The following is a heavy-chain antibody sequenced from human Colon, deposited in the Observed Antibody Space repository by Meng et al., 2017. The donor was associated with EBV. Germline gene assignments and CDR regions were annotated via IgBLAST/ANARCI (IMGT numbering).Heavy chain of an antibody. CDR1: GGSFIGHY. CDR3: ARLYPPDQWLLTSDTSEY. J-gene: IGHJ4*02. Sequence: VQLQPWGAGLFKPSETLSLTLAVYGGSFIGHYCTWIRQPPGKGLGWIGEINHSGSTNYNPSLKSRVTISTDTSKNQFSLKVKSVTAADTAVYFCARLYPPDQWLLTSDTSEYWGQGTLVTVSS. V-gene: IGHV4-34*01. D-gene: IGHD5-12*01. CDR2: INHSGST.